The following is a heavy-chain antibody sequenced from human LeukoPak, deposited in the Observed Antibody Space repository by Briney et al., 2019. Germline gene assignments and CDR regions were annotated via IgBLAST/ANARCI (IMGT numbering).Heavy chain of an antibody. D-gene: IGHD2-21*02. J-gene: IGHJ4*02. CDR2: INPNSGGT. CDR1: GYTFTGYY. V-gene: IGHV1-2*02. CDR3: ARDIHIVVVTATQHPQIFDY. Sequence: GASVKVSCKASGYTFTGYYMHWVQQAPGQGLEWMGWINPNSGGTNYAQKFQGRVTMTRDTSISTAYMELSRLRSDDTAVYYCARDIHIVVVTATQHPQIFDYWGQGTLVTVSS.